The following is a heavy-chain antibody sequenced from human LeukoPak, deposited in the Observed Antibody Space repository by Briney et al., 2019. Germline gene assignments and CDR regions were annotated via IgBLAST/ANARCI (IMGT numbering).Heavy chain of an antibody. J-gene: IGHJ4*02. CDR2: IKQDGSEK. CDR3: ARDEAQQLVFLGEELFDY. CDR1: GFTFSNYW. V-gene: IGHV3-7*01. Sequence: AGGSLRLSCAASGFTFSNYWMTWVRQAPGKGLEWVANIKQDGSEKYYVDSVKGRFTISRDNTKNSLYLEMNSLRVEDTAVYYCARDEAQQLVFLGEELFDYWGQGTLVTVSS. D-gene: IGHD6-13*01.